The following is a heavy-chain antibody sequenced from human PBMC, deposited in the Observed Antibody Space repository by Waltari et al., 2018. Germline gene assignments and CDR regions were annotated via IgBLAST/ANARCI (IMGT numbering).Heavy chain of an antibody. CDR3: ASEHSRGLDV. CDR2: INTNTVNP. CDR1: GYTFTSYA. V-gene: IGHV7-4-1*02. J-gene: IGHJ6*02. Sequence: QVQLVQSGSELKTPGASVKVSCKSSGYTFTSYALNWVRQAPGQGLGWMGWINTNTVNPTYAQGFTGRFVFSLDTSGSTASLQISSLKAEDTAVYYCASEHSRGLDVWGQGTTVIVSS.